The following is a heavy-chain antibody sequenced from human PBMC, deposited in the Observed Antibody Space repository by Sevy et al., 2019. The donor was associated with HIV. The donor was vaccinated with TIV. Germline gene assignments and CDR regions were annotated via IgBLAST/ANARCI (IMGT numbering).Heavy chain of an antibody. CDR2: ISSSSYI. J-gene: IGHJ4*02. Sequence: GGSLRLSCAASGFTFSSYSMNWVRQAPGKGLEWVSSISSSSYIYYADSVKGRFTISRDNAKNSLYLQMNSLRAEDTAVYYCARDRAGYSRGLVDYWGQGTLVTVSS. CDR1: GFTFSSYS. CDR3: ARDRAGYSRGLVDY. D-gene: IGHD5-18*01. V-gene: IGHV3-21*01.